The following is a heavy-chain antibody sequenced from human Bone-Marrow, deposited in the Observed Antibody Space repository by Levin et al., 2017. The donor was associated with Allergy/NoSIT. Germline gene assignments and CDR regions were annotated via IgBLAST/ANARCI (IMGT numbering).Heavy chain of an antibody. CDR3: ARSADSSGYYYDYGMDI. CDR1: DSSITGYF. J-gene: IGHJ6*02. CDR2: FYYRGTT. D-gene: IGHD6-19*01. Sequence: ASETLSLTCSVSDSSITGYFWNWIRQTPGGGLEWIGYFYYRGTTNYNPSLKSRVAISQDTFKNQISLRLRSVTAADTAVYYCARSADSSGYYYDYGMDIWGQGTTVTVS. V-gene: IGHV4-59*01.